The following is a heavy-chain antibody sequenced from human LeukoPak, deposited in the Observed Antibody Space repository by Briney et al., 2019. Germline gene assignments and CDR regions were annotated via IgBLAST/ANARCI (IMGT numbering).Heavy chain of an antibody. V-gene: IGHV3-74*01. Sequence: GGSLRLSCAASGFTFSSYWMHWVRQAPGKGLVWVSRINSDGSSTSYADSVKGRFTISRDNAKNTLYLQMNSLRAEDTAVYYCARDRRGKWLQVRSQYYYYMDVWGKGTTVTVSS. D-gene: IGHD5-12*01. CDR3: ARDRRGKWLQVRSQYYYYMDV. CDR2: INSDGSST. J-gene: IGHJ6*03. CDR1: GFTFSSYW.